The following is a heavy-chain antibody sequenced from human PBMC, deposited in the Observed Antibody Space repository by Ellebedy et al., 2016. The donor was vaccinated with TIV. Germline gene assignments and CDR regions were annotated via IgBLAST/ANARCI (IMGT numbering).Heavy chain of an antibody. Sequence: MPSETLSLTCSVSGDSIISYYWSWIRQPAGKGLEWIGRIYTNGSTNYNPSPKSRVTLSVDTSNNQFSLNLSSVTAADTAVYYCARDTALPRGRFDPWGQGTLVTVSS. D-gene: IGHD4-17*01. J-gene: IGHJ5*02. V-gene: IGHV4-4*07. CDR1: GDSIISYY. CDR2: IYTNGST. CDR3: ARDTALPRGRFDP.